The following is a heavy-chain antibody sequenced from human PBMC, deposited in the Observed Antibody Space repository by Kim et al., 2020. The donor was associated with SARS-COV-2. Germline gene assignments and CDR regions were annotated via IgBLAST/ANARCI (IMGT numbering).Heavy chain of an antibody. Sequence: GGSLRLSCAASGFTFSSYAMHWVRQAPGKGLEWVAVISYDGSNKYYADSVKGRFTISRDNSKNTLYLQMNSLRAEDTAVYYCARNYDSSGYYQSYYYYYGMDVWGPGATVTVSS. CDR1: GFTFSSYA. CDR2: ISYDGSNK. J-gene: IGHJ6*02. CDR3: ARNYDSSGYYQSYYYYYGMDV. D-gene: IGHD3-22*01. V-gene: IGHV3-30*04.